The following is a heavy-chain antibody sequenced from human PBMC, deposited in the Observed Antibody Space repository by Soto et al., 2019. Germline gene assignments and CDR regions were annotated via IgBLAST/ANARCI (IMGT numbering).Heavy chain of an antibody. V-gene: IGHV2-26*02. CDR3: VRTSLMTAYKHSFAY. CDR1: GSSLDNPRMG. J-gene: IGHJ4*02. Sequence: QVTLKESGPVLVKPTVPLTLTCTVSGSSLDNPRMGVSGIRQPPGKALEWLAHIFSNDEKSYSASLKSRLSISKDTSKSQVVFTMTNLDPVDTATYYCVRTSLMTAYKHSFAYWGQGTLATVSS. CDR2: IFSNDEK. D-gene: IGHD3-9*01.